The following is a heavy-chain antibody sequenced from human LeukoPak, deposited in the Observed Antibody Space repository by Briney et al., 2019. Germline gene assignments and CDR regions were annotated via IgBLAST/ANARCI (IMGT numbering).Heavy chain of an antibody. CDR3: ARDQVGGGSTVTSGLR. CDR2: INAGNGNT. D-gene: IGHD4-17*01. CDR1: GYTFTSYA. Sequence: ASVKVSCKASGYTFTSYAMHWVRQAPGQRLEWMGWINAGNGNTKYSQKFQGRVTITRDTSASTAYMELSSLRSEDTAVYYCARDQVGGGSTVTSGLRWGQGTLVTVSS. J-gene: IGHJ4*02. V-gene: IGHV1-3*01.